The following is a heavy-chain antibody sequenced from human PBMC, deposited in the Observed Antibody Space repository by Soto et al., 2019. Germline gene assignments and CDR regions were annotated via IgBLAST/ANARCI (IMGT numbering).Heavy chain of an antibody. CDR1: GFTFNNYD. CDR3: ARGGLRHFDWTHPQGGALDI. V-gene: IGHV3-13*04. J-gene: IGHJ3*02. CDR2: IAPSGDT. D-gene: IGHD3-9*01. Sequence: EVQLVESGGGLVQPGGSLRLSCAASGFTFNNYDMHWVRQVTGKGLEWVSAIAPSGDTYYAGSVKGRFTISRENVNNSLNLQMNSLRAGDTAVYYCARGGLRHFDWTHPQGGALDIWGQGTMVTVSA.